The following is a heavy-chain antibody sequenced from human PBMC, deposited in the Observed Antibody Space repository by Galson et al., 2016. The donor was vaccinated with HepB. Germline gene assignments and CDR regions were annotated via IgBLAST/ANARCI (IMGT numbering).Heavy chain of an antibody. D-gene: IGHD1-20*01. CDR1: GFIFSDYW. V-gene: IGHV3-74*01. J-gene: IGHJ4*02. CDR3: VREGAGPLTYDS. CDR2: LNPAGTKT. Sequence: SLRLSCAATGFIFSDYWMNWVRQTPGKGLVWVSHLNPAGTKTAYADSVRGRFTFSRDNRKNTLYLQMDSLRVEDTAVYYCVREGAGPLTYDSWGQGTLVTVSS.